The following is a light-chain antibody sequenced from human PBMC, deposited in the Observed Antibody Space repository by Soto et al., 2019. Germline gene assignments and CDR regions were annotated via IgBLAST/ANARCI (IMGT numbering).Light chain of an antibody. CDR2: GAS. J-gene: IGKJ5*01. CDR1: QSITISF. V-gene: IGKV3D-20*02. CDR3: QQRSNWIT. Sequence: IVLSQSLGILSLSPGERASLSCGASQSITISFLAWYQQKPGQAPRLLIYGASSRATGIPDRFSGTGSETDFTLTISSLEPEDFAVYYCQQRSNWITFGQGTRLEIK.